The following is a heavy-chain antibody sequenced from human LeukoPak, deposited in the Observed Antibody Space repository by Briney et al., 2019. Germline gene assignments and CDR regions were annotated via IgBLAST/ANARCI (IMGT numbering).Heavy chain of an antibody. CDR3: ARDHSGSYLLDY. Sequence: PGGSLRLSCAASGFTFSSYEMNWVRQAPGKGLEWVSYISSSGSTIYYADSVKGRFTISRDNAKNTLYLQMNSLRAEDTAVYYCARDHSGSYLLDYWGQGTLVTVSS. J-gene: IGHJ4*02. CDR2: ISSSGSTI. V-gene: IGHV3-48*03. CDR1: GFTFSSYE. D-gene: IGHD1-26*01.